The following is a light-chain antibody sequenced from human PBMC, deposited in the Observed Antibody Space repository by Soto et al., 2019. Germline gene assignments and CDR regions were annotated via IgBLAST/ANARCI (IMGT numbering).Light chain of an antibody. CDR1: QSVGNY. CDR2: DAV. Sequence: EIVLTQSPGTLSLSPGERATLSCRASQSVGNYFTWYQQKPGQAPRLLIYDAVRRATGIPDRFSGSGSGTDFTLNISRLEPEDFAVYYCHQYGSSLGTFGQGTKVDIK. CDR3: HQYGSSLGT. J-gene: IGKJ2*01. V-gene: IGKV3-20*01.